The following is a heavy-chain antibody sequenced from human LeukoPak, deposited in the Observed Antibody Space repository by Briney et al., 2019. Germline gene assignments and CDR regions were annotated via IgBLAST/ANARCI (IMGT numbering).Heavy chain of an antibody. J-gene: IGHJ4*02. V-gene: IGHV1-46*01. CDR3: ARDRRGYSYGPRVTFDY. Sequence: ASVKVSCKASGYTFTSYYMHWVRQAPGQGLEWMGIINPSGGSTSYAQKFQGRVTMTRDTSTSTVYMELSSLRSEDTAVYYCARDRRGYSYGPRVTFDYWGQGTLVTVSS. D-gene: IGHD5-18*01. CDR2: INPSGGST. CDR1: GYTFTSYY.